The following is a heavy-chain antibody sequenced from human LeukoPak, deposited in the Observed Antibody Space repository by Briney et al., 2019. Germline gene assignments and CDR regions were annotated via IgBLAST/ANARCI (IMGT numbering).Heavy chain of an antibody. CDR3: TRQLNYYYDSSGSMKGDY. Sequence: GGSLRLSCAASGFTFSGSAMHWVRQASGKGLEWVGRIRSKANSYATAYAASVKGMFTISRDDSKNTAYLQMNSLKTEDTAVYYCTRQLNYYYDSSGSMKGDYWGQGTLVTVSS. CDR1: GFTFSGSA. V-gene: IGHV3-73*01. D-gene: IGHD3-22*01. CDR2: IRSKANSYAT. J-gene: IGHJ4*02.